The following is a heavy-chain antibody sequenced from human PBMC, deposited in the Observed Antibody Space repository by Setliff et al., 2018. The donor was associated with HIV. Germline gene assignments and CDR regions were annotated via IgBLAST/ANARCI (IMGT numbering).Heavy chain of an antibody. CDR1: GGSINSILYY. CDR2: MYYSGSI. Sequence: KPSETLSLTCTVSGGSINSILYYWAWIRQPPGKGLEWIGNMYYSGSIFYKPSLKSRVTISVDTSKNQFSLKLSSVTAADTGVYYCARGLRYGWYGYYYYMDFWGKGTTVTVSS. V-gene: IGHV4-39*07. J-gene: IGHJ6*03. CDR3: ARGLRYGWYGYYYYMDF. D-gene: IGHD6-19*01.